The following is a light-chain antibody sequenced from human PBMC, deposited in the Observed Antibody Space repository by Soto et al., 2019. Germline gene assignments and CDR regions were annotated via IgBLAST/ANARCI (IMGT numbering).Light chain of an antibody. V-gene: IGLV3-1*01. CDR2: QDT. CDR3: QAWDSSPPVV. CDR1: KLGDKY. J-gene: IGLJ2*01. Sequence: SYELTQPPSVSVSPGQTASITCSGDKLGDKYASWYQQKPGQSPVLVIYQDTKRPSGIPERFSGSNSGNTATLTISGTQAMDEADYYCQAWDSSPPVVFGGGTKVTVL.